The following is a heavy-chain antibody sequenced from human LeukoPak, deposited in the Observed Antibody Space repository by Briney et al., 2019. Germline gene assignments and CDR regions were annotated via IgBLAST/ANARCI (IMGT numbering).Heavy chain of an antibody. CDR2: FTPSGGST. Sequence: ASVTVSCKAFGSAFTSNYMHWGRQAPGQGPGWKGVFTPSGGSTTYAQKFQGRGSLTRDMSTTTDSLVLRSMSCEGTAVYYCARDHSVRDEAWLFNPGGQGTPVTVSP. V-gene: IGHV1-46*01. CDR3: ARDHSVRDEAWLFNP. CDR1: GSAFTSNY. J-gene: IGHJ5*02. D-gene: IGHD3-22*01.